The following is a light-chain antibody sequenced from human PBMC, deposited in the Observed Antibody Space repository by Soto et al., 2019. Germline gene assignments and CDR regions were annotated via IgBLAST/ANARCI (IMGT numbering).Light chain of an antibody. V-gene: IGKV4-1*01. J-gene: IGKJ2*01. Sequence: DIVMTQSPDSLAVSLGEGATINCRSSRSLLSTSTNKNHLAWYQQKPGQPPRVLIYWATTRQVGVPDRFTGSGSATDFTPTISSLQAEDVAVYYYQQYYSPPTYTFGQGTKLEIK. CDR1: RSLLSTSTNKNH. CDR2: WAT. CDR3: QQYYSPPTYT.